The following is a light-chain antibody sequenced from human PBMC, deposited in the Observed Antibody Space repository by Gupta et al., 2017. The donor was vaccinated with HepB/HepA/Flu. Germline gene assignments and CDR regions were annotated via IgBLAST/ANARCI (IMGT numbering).Light chain of an antibody. CDR1: QDISYF. V-gene: IGKV1-12*01. Sequence: DIQMTQSPSSVSASVGDRVNITCRASQDISYFLAWYQQKPGKAPKLLLYAASRLQSGVPSRFSYSGTGSDITLTISSLQPDDYANSSCHQANSFPITFGQGTRLEIK. CDR2: AAS. J-gene: IGKJ5*01. CDR3: HQANSFPIT.